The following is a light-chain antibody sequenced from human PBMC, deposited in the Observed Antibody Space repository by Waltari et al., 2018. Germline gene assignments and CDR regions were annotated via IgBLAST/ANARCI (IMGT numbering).Light chain of an antibody. CDR1: QSLRSPY. CDR2: STS. V-gene: IGKV3-20*01. Sequence: EIVLTQSPDTLSLSPGERATLSCRASQSLRSPYLAWYQQKPGQAPRLLIYSTSIRATGISDRFSGSVSGTDFTLTNSRREPEDFAVYYCQHYGTSPGTFGQGTKVEI. CDR3: QHYGTSPGT. J-gene: IGKJ1*01.